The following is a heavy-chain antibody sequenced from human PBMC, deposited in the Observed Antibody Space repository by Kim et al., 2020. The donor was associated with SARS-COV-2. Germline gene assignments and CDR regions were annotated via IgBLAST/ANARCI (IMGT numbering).Heavy chain of an antibody. CDR2: IYYSGST. CDR1: GGSISSYY. CDR3: ARDRMVRGSYGMDV. J-gene: IGHJ6*02. D-gene: IGHD3-10*01. Sequence: SETLSLTCTVSGGSISSYYWSWIRQPPGKGLEWIGYIYYSGSTNYNPSLKSRVTISVDTSKNQFSLKLSSVTAADTAVYYCARDRMVRGSYGMDVWGQGT. V-gene: IGHV4-59*01.